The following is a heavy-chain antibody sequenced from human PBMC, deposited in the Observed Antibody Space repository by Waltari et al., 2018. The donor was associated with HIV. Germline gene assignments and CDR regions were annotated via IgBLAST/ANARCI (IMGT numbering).Heavy chain of an antibody. V-gene: IGHV4-39*01. D-gene: IGHD6-13*01. J-gene: IGHJ4*02. CDR1: GGSISSISYY. CDR3: ARQESYSSSWYSLYYFDY. Sequence: QLQLQESGPGLVKPSETLSLTCTVSGGSISSISYYWGWIRQPPGKGLEWIGSIYYSGSTYYNPSLKSRVTISVDTSKNQFSLKLSSVTAADTAVYYCARQESYSSSWYSLYYFDYWGQGTLVTVSS. CDR2: IYYSGST.